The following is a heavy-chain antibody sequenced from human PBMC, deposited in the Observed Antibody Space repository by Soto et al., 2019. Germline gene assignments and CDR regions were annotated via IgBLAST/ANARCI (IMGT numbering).Heavy chain of an antibody. CDR3: ARPLSIAARGVRDAFDN. V-gene: IGHV1-3*01. Sequence: ASVKGSCKASGYTFTSYAMHWVRQAPGQRLEWMGWINAGNGNTKYSQKFQGRVTITRDTSASTAYMELSSLRSEDTAVYYCARPLSIAARGVRDAFDNWGQGTMVSVSS. CDR2: INAGNGNT. J-gene: IGHJ3*02. CDR1: GYTFTSYA. D-gene: IGHD6-6*01.